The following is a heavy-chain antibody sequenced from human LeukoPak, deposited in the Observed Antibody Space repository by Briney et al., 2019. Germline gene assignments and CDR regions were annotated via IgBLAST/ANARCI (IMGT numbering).Heavy chain of an antibody. Sequence: SETLSLTCTVSGVSISSGGYYWSWIRQHPGKGLEWIGYIYYSGSTYYNPSLKSRVTIPVDTSKNQFSLKLSSVTAADTAVYYCASNGDDYGDYPADAFDIWGQGTMVTVSS. CDR2: IYYSGST. V-gene: IGHV4-31*03. CDR1: GVSISSGGYY. D-gene: IGHD4-17*01. CDR3: ASNGDDYGDYPADAFDI. J-gene: IGHJ3*02.